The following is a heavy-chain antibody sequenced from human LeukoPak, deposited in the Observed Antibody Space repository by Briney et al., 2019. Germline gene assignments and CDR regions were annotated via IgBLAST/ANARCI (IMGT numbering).Heavy chain of an antibody. CDR2: IIPIFGTA. Sequence: SVTVSCKASGGTLSSYAISWVRQAPGQGLEWMGGIIPIFGTANYAQKFQGRVTITADESTSTAYMELSSLRSEDTAVYYCARMVAGPPGYYGMDVWGQGTTVTVSS. CDR1: GGTLSSYA. V-gene: IGHV1-69*13. CDR3: ARMVAGPPGYYGMDV. D-gene: IGHD6-19*01. J-gene: IGHJ6*02.